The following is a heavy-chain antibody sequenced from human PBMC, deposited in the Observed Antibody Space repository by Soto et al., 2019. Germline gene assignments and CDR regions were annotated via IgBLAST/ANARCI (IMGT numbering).Heavy chain of an antibody. CDR3: ARGDQTYGYVY. CDR1: GGSISSSSYY. V-gene: IGHV4-39*07. J-gene: IGHJ4*02. CDR2: INHRGST. Sequence: SETLSLTCTVSGGSISSSSYYWGWIRQPPGKGLEWIGEINHRGSTNCNPSLKSRVTISVDTSKNQFSLKLSSVTAADTAVYYCARGDQTYGYVYWGQGTLVTVSS. D-gene: IGHD5-12*01.